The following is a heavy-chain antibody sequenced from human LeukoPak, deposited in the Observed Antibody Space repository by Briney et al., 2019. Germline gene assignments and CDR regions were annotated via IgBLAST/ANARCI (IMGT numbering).Heavy chain of an antibody. Sequence: GGSLRLSCAASGFAFSDCYMSRIRQAPGKGLEWVSYISSSGSTIYYADSVKGRFTISRDNAKNSLCLQMNSLRAEDTAVYYCASDKNYYDSSGYYRSVDYWGQGTLVTVSS. V-gene: IGHV3-11*04. CDR1: GFAFSDCY. CDR2: ISSSGSTI. J-gene: IGHJ4*02. D-gene: IGHD3-22*01. CDR3: ASDKNYYDSSGYYRSVDY.